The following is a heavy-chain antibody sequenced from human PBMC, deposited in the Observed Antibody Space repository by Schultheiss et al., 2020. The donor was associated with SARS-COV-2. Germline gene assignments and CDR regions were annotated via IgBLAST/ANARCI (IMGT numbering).Heavy chain of an antibody. CDR2: MNPNSGNT. J-gene: IGHJ5*02. Sequence: ASVKVSCKASGGTFSSYAISWVRQAPGQGLEWMGWMNPNSGNTGYAQKFQGRVTMTRNTSISTAYMELSSLRSEDTAVYYCARGGRWPYDSSGYYPNWFDPWGQGTLVTVSS. CDR3: ARGGRWPYDSSGYYPNWFDP. D-gene: IGHD3-22*01. CDR1: GGTFSSYA. V-gene: IGHV1-8*02.